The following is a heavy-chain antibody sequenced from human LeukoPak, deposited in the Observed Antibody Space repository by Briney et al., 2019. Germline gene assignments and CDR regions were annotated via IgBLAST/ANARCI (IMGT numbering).Heavy chain of an antibody. D-gene: IGHD3-22*01. V-gene: IGHV3-23*01. CDR2: ISGSGGST. J-gene: IGHJ4*02. CDR1: GFTFSSYA. CDR3: ATLPYYYDSSGSYYFDY. Sequence: GGSLRLSCAASGFTFSSYAMSWVRQAPGKGLEWVSAISGSGGSTYYADSVKGRFTISRDNSKNTLYLQMNSLRVEDTAVYYCATLPYYYDSSGSYYFDYWGQGTLVTVSS.